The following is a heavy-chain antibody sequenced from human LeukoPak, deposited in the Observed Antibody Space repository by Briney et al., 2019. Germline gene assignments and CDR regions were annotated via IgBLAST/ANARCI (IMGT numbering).Heavy chain of an antibody. J-gene: IGHJ6*02. V-gene: IGHV4-39*01. D-gene: IGHD2-2*01. CDR3: ARHEEGRPVPASLDV. CDR2: IYNRAST. Sequence: PPESLSPTSLLSAGFITSRSYYCGWILQPPGKGLEWIGSIYNRASTYYNPSLKSRVTISVDTSKNQFSLKLSSVTAADTAVYYCARHEEGRPVPASLDVWSQGTTVTVSS. CDR1: AGFITSRSYY.